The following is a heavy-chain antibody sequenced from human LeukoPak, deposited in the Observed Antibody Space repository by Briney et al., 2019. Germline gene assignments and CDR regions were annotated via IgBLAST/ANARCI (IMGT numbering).Heavy chain of an antibody. CDR3: ASLAHFDGSTYYPDF. CDR2: INTNTGNP. D-gene: IGHD3-22*01. Sequence: ASVKVSCKASGYTFTSYGISWVRQAPGQGLEWMGWINTNTGNPTYAQGFTGRFVFSLDTSVSTAYLQISSLKADDTAVYYCASLAHFDGSTYYPDFWGQGTLVTVSS. J-gene: IGHJ4*02. CDR1: GYTFTSYG. V-gene: IGHV7-4-1*02.